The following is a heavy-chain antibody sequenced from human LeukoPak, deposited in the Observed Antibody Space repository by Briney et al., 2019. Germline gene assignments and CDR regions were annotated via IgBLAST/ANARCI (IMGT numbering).Heavy chain of an antibody. J-gene: IGHJ3*02. CDR1: GYTFPSHG. CDR2: ISAYNGNT. Sequence: ASVKVSCKASGYTFPSHGISWVRQAPGQGLGWMGWISAYNGNTNYAQKFQGRVTMTTDTSTSTAYMELRSLRSDDTAVYYCAKAEMATRDAFDIWGRGTMVTVSS. CDR3: AKAEMATRDAFDI. V-gene: IGHV1-18*01. D-gene: IGHD5-24*01.